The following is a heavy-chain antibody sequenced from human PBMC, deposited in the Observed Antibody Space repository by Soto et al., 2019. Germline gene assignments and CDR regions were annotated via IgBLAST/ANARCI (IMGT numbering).Heavy chain of an antibody. V-gene: IGHV1-18*01. CDR2: ISPYNGNT. J-gene: IGHJ4*02. CDR3: ARGRQLLPSY. D-gene: IGHD1-26*01. Sequence: ASVKVSCKASGYTFTSYGISWVRQAPGQGLEWMGRISPYNGNTSYAQKFQGRVTMTTDTSTSTVYMELSSLRSEDTAVYYCARGRQLLPSYWGQGTLVTVSS. CDR1: GYTFTSYG.